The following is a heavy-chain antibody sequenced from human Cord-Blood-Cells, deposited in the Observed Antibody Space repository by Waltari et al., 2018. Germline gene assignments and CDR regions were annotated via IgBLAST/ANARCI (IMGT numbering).Heavy chain of an antibody. CDR2: INHRGST. D-gene: IGHD3-10*01. V-gene: IGHV4-34*01. CDR3: ARFRGSWIYWYFDL. J-gene: IGHJ2*01. CDR1: GGSFSGYY. Sequence: QVQLQQWGAGLLKPSETLSLTCAVYGGSFSGYYCSWIRQPPGKGLEWSGEINHRGSTNYYPSLKSRVTISVDTSKNQFSLKLSSVTAADTAVYYCARFRGSWIYWYFDLWGRGTLVTVSS.